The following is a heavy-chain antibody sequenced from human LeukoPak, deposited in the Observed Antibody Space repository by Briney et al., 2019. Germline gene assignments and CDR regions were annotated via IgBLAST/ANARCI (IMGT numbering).Heavy chain of an antibody. CDR2: INHSGST. CDR1: GGSFSGYY. J-gene: IGHJ4*02. CDR3: ASLYSSSGY. D-gene: IGHD6-6*01. V-gene: IGHV4-34*01. Sequence: SETLSLTCAVYGGSFSGYYWSWIRQPPGKGLEWIGEINHSGSTNYNPSLKSRVTISVDTSKNQFSLKLSSVTAADTAVYYCASLYSSSGYWGQGTLVTVSS.